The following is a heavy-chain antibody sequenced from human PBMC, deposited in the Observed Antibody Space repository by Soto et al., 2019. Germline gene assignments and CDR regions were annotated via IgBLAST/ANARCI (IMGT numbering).Heavy chain of an antibody. CDR2: INHSGST. V-gene: IGHV4-34*01. CDR3: ARGGEYSGYDWYYFDY. CDR1: GGSFSGYY. D-gene: IGHD5-12*01. Sequence: SETLSLTCAVYGGSFSGYYWSWIRQPPGKGLEWIGEINHSGSTNYNPSLKSRVTIPVDTSKNQFSLKLSSVTAADTAVYYCARGGEYSGYDWYYFDYWGQGTLVTVSS. J-gene: IGHJ4*02.